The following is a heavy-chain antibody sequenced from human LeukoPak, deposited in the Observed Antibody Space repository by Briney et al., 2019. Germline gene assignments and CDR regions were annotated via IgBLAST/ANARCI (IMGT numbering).Heavy chain of an antibody. V-gene: IGHV4-34*01. D-gene: IGHD3-22*01. Sequence: SETLSLTCAVYGGSFSGYYWSWIRQPPGKGLEWIGEINHSGSTNYNPSLKSRVTISVDTSKNQFSLKLSSVTAADTAVYYCARRIVYYDSSGYYYQPKGYFDYWGQGTLVTVSS. CDR3: ARRIVYYDSSGYYYQPKGYFDY. CDR1: GGSFSGYY. J-gene: IGHJ4*02. CDR2: INHSGST.